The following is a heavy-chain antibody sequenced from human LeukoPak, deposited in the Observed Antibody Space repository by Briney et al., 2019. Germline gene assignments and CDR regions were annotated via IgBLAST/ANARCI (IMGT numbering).Heavy chain of an antibody. CDR3: ARRYSNSYFDY. D-gene: IGHD4-11*01. J-gene: IGHJ4*02. Sequence: SETLSLTCAVSGYSISSGYYWGWIRQPPGKGLEWIGNVYQSGITYYNASLKSRVTISVDTSKNQFSLKLHSVTAADTAVYYCARRYSNSYFDYWGRGPLVTVSS. CDR1: GYSISSGYY. CDR2: VYQSGIT. V-gene: IGHV4-38-2*01.